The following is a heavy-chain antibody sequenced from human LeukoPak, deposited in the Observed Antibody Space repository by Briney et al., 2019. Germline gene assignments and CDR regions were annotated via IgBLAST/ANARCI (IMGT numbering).Heavy chain of an antibody. CDR2: IWYDGSNK. D-gene: IGHD2-21*02. Sequence: PGRSLRLSCAASGFTFSSYGMHWVRQAPGKGPEWVAVIWYDGSNKYYADSVKGRFTISRDNSKNTLYLQMNSLRAEDTAVYYCARGMVVTAPWGFDPWGQGTLVTVSS. CDR1: GFTFSSYG. CDR3: ARGMVVTAPWGFDP. J-gene: IGHJ5*02. V-gene: IGHV3-33*01.